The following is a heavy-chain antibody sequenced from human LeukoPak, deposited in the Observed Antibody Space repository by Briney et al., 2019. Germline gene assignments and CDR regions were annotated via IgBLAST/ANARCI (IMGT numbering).Heavy chain of an antibody. CDR2: IYPGDSDT. Sequence: GESLKISCKGSGYSFTSYWIGWVRQMPGKGLEWMGIIYPGDSDTRYSPSFQGQVTISADKSISTAYLQWSSLKASDTAMYYCARRSSFGELFHLFDYWGQGTLVTVSS. J-gene: IGHJ4*02. V-gene: IGHV5-51*01. D-gene: IGHD3-10*01. CDR1: GYSFTSYW. CDR3: ARRSSFGELFHLFDY.